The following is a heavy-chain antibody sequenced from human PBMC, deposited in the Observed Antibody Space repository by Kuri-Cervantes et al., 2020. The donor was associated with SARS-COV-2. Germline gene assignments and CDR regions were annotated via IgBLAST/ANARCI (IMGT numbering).Heavy chain of an antibody. CDR3: ARGFVYYYDSSGYYQYYYYYYMDV. V-gene: IGHV1-69*05. Sequence: SVKVSCKASGGTFSSYAISWVRQAPGQGLEWMGGIIPIFSTANYAQKFQGRVTITTDESTSTAYMELSSLRSEDTAVYYCARGFVYYYDSSGYYQYYYYYYMDVWGKGTTVTVSS. J-gene: IGHJ6*03. D-gene: IGHD3-22*01. CDR2: IIPIFSTA. CDR1: GGTFSSYA.